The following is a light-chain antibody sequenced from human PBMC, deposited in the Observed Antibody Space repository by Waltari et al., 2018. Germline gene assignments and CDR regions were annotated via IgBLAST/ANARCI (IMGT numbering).Light chain of an antibody. V-gene: IGKV4-1*01. Sequence: DIVMTQSPDSLAVSLGERATINCKSSQSVLYSSNNKNYLAWYQQKPGQPPKLLLCWASIRDSGVPDRFSGSGSGTDFTLTISSLQAEDVAVYYCQQYYSTPPTFGQGTKVEIK. CDR2: WAS. J-gene: IGKJ1*01. CDR1: QSVLYSSNNKNY. CDR3: QQYYSTPPT.